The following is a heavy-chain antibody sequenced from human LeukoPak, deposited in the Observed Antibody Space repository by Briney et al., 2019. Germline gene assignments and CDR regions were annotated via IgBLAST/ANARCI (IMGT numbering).Heavy chain of an antibody. CDR1: GGSISSYY. D-gene: IGHD6-13*01. J-gene: IGHJ5*02. CDR2: IYSSGST. CDR3: ARHEWGSSSWYGDPNWFDP. Sequence: SETLSLTCTVSGGSISSYYWSWIRQPAGKGLEWIGRIYSSGSTNYNSSLKSRVTISVDTSKNQFSLKLSSVTAADTAVYYCARHEWGSSSWYGDPNWFDPWGQGTLVTVSS. V-gene: IGHV4-4*07.